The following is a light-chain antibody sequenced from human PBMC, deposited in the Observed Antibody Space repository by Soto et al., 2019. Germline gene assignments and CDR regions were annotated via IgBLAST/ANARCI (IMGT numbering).Light chain of an antibody. CDR2: EVS. CDR1: SSDVGGSNF. CDR3: SSYAGSNIVV. V-gene: IGLV2-8*01. Sequence: QSALTQPPSASGSPGQSVTISCTGTSSDVGGSNFVSWYQQHPGKAPKLMIYEVSERPSGVPDRFSGSKSGNTASLTVSGLQAEDEDDYYCSSYAGSNIVVFGGGTKLTVL. J-gene: IGLJ2*01.